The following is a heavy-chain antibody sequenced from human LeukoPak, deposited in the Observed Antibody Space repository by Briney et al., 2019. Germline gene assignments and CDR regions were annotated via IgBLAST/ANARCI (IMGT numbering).Heavy chain of an antibody. J-gene: IGHJ6*03. Sequence: GGSLRLSCAASGFTFDDYAMHWVRQAPGKGLEWVSGISWNSGSIGYADSVKGRFTISRDNAKNSLYLQMNRLRAEDTALYYCAKGGSSSYYYYMDVWGKGTTVTVSS. CDR2: ISWNSGSI. CDR3: AKGGSSSYYYYMDV. CDR1: GFTFDDYA. D-gene: IGHD6-6*01. V-gene: IGHV3-9*01.